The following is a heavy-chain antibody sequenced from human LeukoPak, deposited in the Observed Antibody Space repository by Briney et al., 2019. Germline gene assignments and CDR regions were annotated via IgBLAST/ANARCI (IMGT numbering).Heavy chain of an antibody. CDR3: ARGSDDFWSGYSPTY. CDR1: GYTFTGYY. Sequence: ASVKVSCKASGYTFTGYYMHWVRQAPGQGLEWMGWINPNSGGTNYAQKFQGRVTMTRDTSISTAYMELSRLRSDDTAVYYCARGSDDFWSGYSPTYWGQGTLGTGFS. V-gene: IGHV1-2*02. D-gene: IGHD3-3*01. J-gene: IGHJ4*02. CDR2: INPNSGGT.